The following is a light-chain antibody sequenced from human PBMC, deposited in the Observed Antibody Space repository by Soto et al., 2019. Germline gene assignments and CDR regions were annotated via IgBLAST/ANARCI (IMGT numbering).Light chain of an antibody. Sequence: EIVMTQSPATLSVSPGEGATLSYRASQSVNNYLAWYQRKPGQAPRLLIYGASSRATGIPDRFSGSGPGTDFTLTISRLEPEDFAVYYCQQYGSSGWTFGQGTKVDIK. J-gene: IGKJ1*01. V-gene: IGKV3-20*01. CDR3: QQYGSSGWT. CDR1: QSVNNY. CDR2: GAS.